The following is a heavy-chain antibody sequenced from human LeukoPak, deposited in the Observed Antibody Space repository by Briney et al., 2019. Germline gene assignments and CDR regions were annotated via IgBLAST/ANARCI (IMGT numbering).Heavy chain of an antibody. V-gene: IGHV3-74*01. D-gene: IGHD6-19*01. Sequence: GGSLRLSCAASGVIFSNYWMHWVRQAPGKGLVWVSRINRDGSSTSYADSVKGRFTISRDNAKNTLYLQMNSLRAEDTALYYCAKDIRATSVAGTSGFDYWGQGTLVTVSS. CDR1: GVIFSNYW. J-gene: IGHJ4*02. CDR3: AKDIRATSVAGTSGFDY. CDR2: INRDGSST.